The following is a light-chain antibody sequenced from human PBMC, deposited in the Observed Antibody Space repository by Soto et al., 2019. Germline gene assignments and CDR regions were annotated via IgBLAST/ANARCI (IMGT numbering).Light chain of an antibody. CDR2: WAS. CDR3: HQYYASPWT. V-gene: IGKV4-1*01. Sequence: VMTQSPDSLAVSLGGRATIDCKSSQSVFYSANNMSYLAWYQQKPGQRPKLLIYWASVRESGAPDRFSGSGSGSHFTLTIRSLHPEDAALYFCHQYYASPWTFGPGTTVEIK. J-gene: IGKJ1*01. CDR1: QSVFYSANNMSY.